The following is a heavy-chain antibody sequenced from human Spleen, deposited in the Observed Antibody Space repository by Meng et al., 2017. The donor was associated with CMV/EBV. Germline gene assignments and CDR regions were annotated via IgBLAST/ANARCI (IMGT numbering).Heavy chain of an antibody. CDR3: AREPPSVAFAMDYFDS. Sequence: SVKVSCKASGGTFGRSTISWVRQAPGQGLVWMGRIIPILGVETYAQKFQCRIILTADKSTTTAYMELTSLTYHDTAVYYCAREPPSVAFAMDYFDSWGQGTLVTVSS. J-gene: IGHJ4*01. V-gene: IGHV1-69*04. D-gene: IGHD3-3*02. CDR1: GGTFGRST. CDR2: IIPILGVE.